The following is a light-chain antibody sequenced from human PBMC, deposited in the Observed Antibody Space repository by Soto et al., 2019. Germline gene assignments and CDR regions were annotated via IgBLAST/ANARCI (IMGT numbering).Light chain of an antibody. CDR1: QSVNSD. J-gene: IGKJ1*01. CDR2: GAS. CDR3: QQYNNWPQT. V-gene: IGKV3-15*01. Sequence: EIVVTQSPVTLSVSPGERATLSCRASQSVNSDLAWYQQKPGQAPRLLIYGASTRATGIPARFGGSGSGTEFTLTISSLQSEDFAVYYCQQYNNWPQTFGQGTKVEIK.